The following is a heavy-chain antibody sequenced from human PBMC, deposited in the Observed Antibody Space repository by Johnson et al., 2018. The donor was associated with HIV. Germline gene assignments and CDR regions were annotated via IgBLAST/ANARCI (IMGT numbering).Heavy chain of an antibody. CDR1: GFTFSNYG. CDR3: AKVAVATAAGGVALDI. CDR2: IWFDGNNK. Sequence: QVQLVESGGGVVQPGRALRLSCAASGFTFSNYGMHWVRQAPGQGLEWVAVIWFDGNNKHYSASVKGRFTISRDNSNNILYLQMNSLRVEDTAVYYCAKVAVATAAGGVALDIWGPGTMVTVSS. J-gene: IGHJ3*02. D-gene: IGHD6-13*01. V-gene: IGHV3-33*06.